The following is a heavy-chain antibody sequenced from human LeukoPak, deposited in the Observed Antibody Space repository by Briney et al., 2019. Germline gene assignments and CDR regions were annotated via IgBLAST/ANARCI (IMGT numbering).Heavy chain of an antibody. Sequence: GASVKVSCKASGYTFTSYDINWVRQATGQGLEWMGWMNPNSGNTGYAQKFQGRVTMTRNNSISTAYMELSSLRSEDTAVYYCARVTLYDSSVYLAYFYYYGMDVWGQGTTVTVSS. CDR2: MNPNSGNT. CDR1: GYTFTSYD. D-gene: IGHD3-22*01. V-gene: IGHV1-8*01. CDR3: ARVTLYDSSVYLAYFYYYGMDV. J-gene: IGHJ6*02.